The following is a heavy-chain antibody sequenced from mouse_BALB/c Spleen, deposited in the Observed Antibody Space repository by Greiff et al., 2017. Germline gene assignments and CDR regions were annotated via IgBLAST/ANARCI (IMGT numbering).Heavy chain of an antibody. D-gene: IGHD2-1*01. CDR2: ISYSGST. V-gene: IGHV3-2*02. J-gene: IGHJ4*01. Sequence: VQLKESGPGLVKPSQSLSLTCTVTGYSITSDYAWNWIRQFPGNKLEWMGYISYSGSTSYNPSLKSRISITRDTSKNQFFLQLNSVTTEDTATYYCASYGNYEGYYAMDYWGQGTSVTVSS. CDR3: ASYGNYEGYYAMDY. CDR1: GYSITSDYA.